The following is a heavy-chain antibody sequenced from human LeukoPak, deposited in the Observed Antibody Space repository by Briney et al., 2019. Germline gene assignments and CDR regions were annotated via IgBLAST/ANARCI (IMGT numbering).Heavy chain of an antibody. CDR1: GGSISSYY. CDR2: IYQSGST. Sequence: PSETLSLTCTVSGGSISSYYWSWIRQPPGKGLEWIGYIYQSGSTSYNPSLKSRVTMSVDRSKNQFSLKLSSVTAADTAVYYCARGPGDYGDWFDPWGQGTLVTVSS. J-gene: IGHJ5*02. V-gene: IGHV4-59*04. D-gene: IGHD4-17*01. CDR3: ARGPGDYGDWFDP.